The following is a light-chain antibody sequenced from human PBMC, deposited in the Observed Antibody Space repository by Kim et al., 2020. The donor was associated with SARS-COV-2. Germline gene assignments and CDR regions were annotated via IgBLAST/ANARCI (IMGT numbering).Light chain of an antibody. V-gene: IGKV1-39*01. CDR2: SVS. CDR1: QTISTN. J-gene: IGKJ1*01. Sequence: DIQMTQSPSSLAASVGDRVTITCRATQTISTNFNWYQQKSGKAPELLIHSVSNLHSGVPSRFSGSGSGTEFTLTINSLQPEDFATYYCQQTYSVPLTFGQGTKLDIK. CDR3: QQTYSVPLT.